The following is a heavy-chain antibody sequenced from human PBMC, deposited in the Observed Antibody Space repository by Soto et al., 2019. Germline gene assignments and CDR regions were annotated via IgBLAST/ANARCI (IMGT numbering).Heavy chain of an antibody. CDR2: IRSKANSYAT. CDR3: TRLRTYYSSLTSSYYYYGMDV. CDR1: GFTFSGSA. Sequence: GGSLRLSCAASGFTFSGSAMHWVRQASGKGLEWVGRIRSKANSYATAYAASVKGRFTISRDDSKNTAYLQMNSLKTEDTAVYYCTRLRTYYSSLTSSYYYYGMDVWGQGTTVTVSS. J-gene: IGHJ6*02. D-gene: IGHD3-22*01. V-gene: IGHV3-73*01.